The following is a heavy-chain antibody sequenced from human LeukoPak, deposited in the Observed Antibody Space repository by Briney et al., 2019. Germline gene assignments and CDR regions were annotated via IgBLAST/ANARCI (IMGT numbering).Heavy chain of an antibody. CDR1: GFSLRTRGVG. CDR2: IYWNDDK. D-gene: IGHD5/OR15-5a*01. V-gene: IGHV2-5*01. Sequence: SGPTLVNPTQTLTLTCTFSGFSLRTRGVGVGWIRQPPGKALEWLSLIYWNDDKRYSPSLKSRLTITKDTSKNQVVLTMTNMDPVDTATYYCAHRRPLPQNDAFDIWGQGTMVTVSS. CDR3: AHRRPLPQNDAFDI. J-gene: IGHJ3*02.